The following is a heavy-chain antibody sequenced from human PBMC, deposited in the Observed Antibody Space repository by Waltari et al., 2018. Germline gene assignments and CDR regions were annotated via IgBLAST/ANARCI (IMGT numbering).Heavy chain of an antibody. V-gene: IGHV3-7*01. Sequence: EVQLVESGGGLVQPGGSLRLSCAASGFTFNNYLMTWVRQGPGKGLEWVANIKQDASEKYYVDSVKGRFTISRDNTKNSLYLQMNSLRAEDTAVYYCAASVGVAPNYWGHGTLVTVSS. D-gene: IGHD6-19*01. J-gene: IGHJ4*01. CDR3: AASVGVAPNY. CDR1: GFTFNNYL. CDR2: IKQDASEK.